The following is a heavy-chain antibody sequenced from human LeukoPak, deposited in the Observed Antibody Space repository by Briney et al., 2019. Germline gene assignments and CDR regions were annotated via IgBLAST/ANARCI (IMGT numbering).Heavy chain of an antibody. CDR3: ARNSEVVGTEGYDY. J-gene: IGHJ4*02. CDR2: TYCRAKWYN. Sequence: SQTLSLTCAISGDSVSSNSAAWNWIRQSPSRGLEWLGRTYCRAKWYNYYAVSVKSRITINTDTSKNQFSLQLNSVTAEDTAVYYCARNSEVVGTEGYDYWGQGTLVTVSS. V-gene: IGHV6-1*01. D-gene: IGHD6-19*01. CDR1: GDSVSSNSAA.